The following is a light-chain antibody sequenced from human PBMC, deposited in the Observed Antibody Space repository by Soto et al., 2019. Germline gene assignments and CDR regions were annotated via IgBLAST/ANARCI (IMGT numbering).Light chain of an antibody. J-gene: IGKJ4*01. CDR1: QSVLYSSDNKNY. V-gene: IGKV4-1*01. Sequence: DIVMTQSPDSLPVSLGERATINCKSSQSVLYSSDNKNYLAWYQQKPGQPPKLLIYWASTRDSGVPDRFSGSGSGADFTLTISSLQAEDVAVYYCQQYYSTLTFGGGTKVEIK. CDR2: WAS. CDR3: QQYYSTLT.